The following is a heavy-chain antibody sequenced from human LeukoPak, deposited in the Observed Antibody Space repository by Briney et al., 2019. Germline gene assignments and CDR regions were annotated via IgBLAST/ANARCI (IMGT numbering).Heavy chain of an antibody. CDR2: INHSGST. CDR1: GGSFSGYY. J-gene: IGHJ4*02. Sequence: SETLSLTCAVYGGSFSGYYWSWIRQPPGKGLEWIGEINHSGSTNYNPSLKSRVTISVDTSKNQFSLKLSSVTAADTAVYYCASHGSGKNYWGQGTLVTVSS. D-gene: IGHD3-10*01. CDR3: ASHGSGKNY. V-gene: IGHV4-34*01.